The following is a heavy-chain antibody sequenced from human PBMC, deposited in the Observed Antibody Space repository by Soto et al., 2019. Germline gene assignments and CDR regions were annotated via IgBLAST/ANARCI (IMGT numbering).Heavy chain of an antibody. CDR3: ARAPPTAHWFDP. J-gene: IGHJ5*02. Sequence: QVQLVQSGAEVKKPGSSVKVSCKASGGTFSSYTISWVRQAPGQGLEWMGRIIPLLGIANYAQKFQGRVTITADKSTSTAYMELSSLRSEDTAVDYCARAPPTAHWFDPWGQGTLVTVSS. V-gene: IGHV1-69*02. CDR2: IIPLLGIA. CDR1: GGTFSSYT. D-gene: IGHD2-21*02.